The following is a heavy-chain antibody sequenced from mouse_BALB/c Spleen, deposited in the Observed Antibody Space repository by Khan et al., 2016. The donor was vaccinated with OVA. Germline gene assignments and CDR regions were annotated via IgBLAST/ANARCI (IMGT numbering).Heavy chain of an antibody. CDR1: GYIFTSYY. V-gene: IGHV1S81*02. D-gene: IGHD2-2*01. CDR3: TRSGYGSFVY. J-gene: IGHJ3*01. Sequence: ESGAELVKPGTSVKLSCKASGYIFTSYYMYWVRQRPGQGLEWIGEINPNNGGTNFNEKFKSKATLTVDKSSSTAYMHLSSLTSDDSAVYYCTRSGYGSFVYWGQGTLVTVSA. CDR2: INPNNGGT.